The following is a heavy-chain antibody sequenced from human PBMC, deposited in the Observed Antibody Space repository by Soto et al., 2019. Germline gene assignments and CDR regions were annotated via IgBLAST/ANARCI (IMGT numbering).Heavy chain of an antibody. V-gene: IGHV3-11*01. D-gene: IGHD3-22*01. CDR2: ISSSGGTI. J-gene: IGHJ4*02. CDR3: AGDAGSADDSSGYYYAFDY. Sequence: QGQVVESGGGLVKPGGSLRLSCAASGFIFNDYYMSWIRQAPGKGLEWVSYISSSGGTIFYADSVKGRFTISRDNAKSSVYLQMNSLRAEDTDVYYCAGDAGSADDSSGYYYAFDYWGQGTLVTVSS. CDR1: GFIFNDYY.